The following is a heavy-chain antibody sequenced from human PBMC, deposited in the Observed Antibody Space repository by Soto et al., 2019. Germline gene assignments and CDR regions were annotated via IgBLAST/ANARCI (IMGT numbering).Heavy chain of an antibody. CDR1: GFTFRNHA. V-gene: IGHV3-30-3*01. CDR2: IAHDGSNA. J-gene: IGHJ6*02. Sequence: QVQLVESGGGVVQPGGSLRLSCAASGFTFRNHAMHWVRQAPGKGLECLAVIAHDGSNAFYRDSVKGRFTVSRDNSNITLYLYMNSLRSEDTGVYYCARGDREDILVVVGARPGEYGTDIWGQGTTVIVSS. CDR3: ARGDREDILVVVGARPGEYGTDI. D-gene: IGHD2-15*01.